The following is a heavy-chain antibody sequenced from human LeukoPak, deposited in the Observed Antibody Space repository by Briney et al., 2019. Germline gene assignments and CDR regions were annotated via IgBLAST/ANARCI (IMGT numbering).Heavy chain of an antibody. CDR3: ARGGSYFDISGYYFY. Sequence: PGGSLRLSCAASGLTFSSDDMSWVRQAPGKGLEWVSIIYSGGSTSYADSVKGRFTISRDNSKNTLYLQMNSLRTEDTAVYYCARGGSYFDISGYYFYWGQGTLVTVSS. J-gene: IGHJ4*02. CDR2: IYSGGST. D-gene: IGHD3-22*01. V-gene: IGHV3-66*01. CDR1: GLTFSSDD.